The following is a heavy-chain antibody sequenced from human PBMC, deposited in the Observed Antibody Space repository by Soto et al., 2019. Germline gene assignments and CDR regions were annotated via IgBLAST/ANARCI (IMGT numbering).Heavy chain of an antibody. D-gene: IGHD2-15*01. J-gene: IGHJ5*02. CDR1: GGSISSKH. CDR3: VNGGCSGGSCYPWISWFDP. Sequence: SGTPFLTRPVSGGSISSKHWSWVPQPPGEGLEWIGYIYYSGSTKYNPSLKSRVTISVDTSKNQFSLKLSSVTAADTAVYYCVNGGCSGGSCYPWISWFDPWGQGTLVTVSS. CDR2: IYYSGST. V-gene: IGHV4-59*08.